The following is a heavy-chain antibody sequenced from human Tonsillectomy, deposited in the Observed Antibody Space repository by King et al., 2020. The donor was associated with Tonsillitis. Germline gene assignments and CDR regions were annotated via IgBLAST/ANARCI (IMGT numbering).Heavy chain of an antibody. V-gene: IGHV4-59*01. CDR2: IYYSGST. D-gene: IGHD2/OR15-2a*01. CDR1: GGSISSYY. Sequence: VQLQESGPGLVKPSETLSLTCTVSGGSISSYYWSWIRQPPGKGLEWIGYIYYSGSTNYNPSLKSRVTISVDTSKNQFSLKLSSVTAADTAVYYCARHSKPDPPLDYWGQGTLVTVSS. J-gene: IGHJ4*02. CDR3: ARHSKPDPPLDY.